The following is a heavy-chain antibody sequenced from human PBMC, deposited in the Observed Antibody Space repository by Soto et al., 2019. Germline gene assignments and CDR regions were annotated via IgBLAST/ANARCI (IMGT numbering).Heavy chain of an antibody. J-gene: IGHJ6*02. CDR2: ISGSGGST. CDR1: GFTFSSYA. CDR3: AKDRVGSSWYCYGMDV. D-gene: IGHD6-13*01. Sequence: PGGSLRLSCAASGFTFSSYAMSWVRQAPGKGLEWVSAISGSGGSTYYADSVKGRFTISRDNSKNTLYLQMNSLRAEDTAVYFCAKDRVGSSWYCYGMDVWGQGTTVTVSS. V-gene: IGHV3-23*01.